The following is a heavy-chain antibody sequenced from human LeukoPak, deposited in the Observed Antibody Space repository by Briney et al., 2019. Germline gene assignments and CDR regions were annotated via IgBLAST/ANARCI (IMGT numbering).Heavy chain of an antibody. CDR1: GYTFTMYA. CDR2: INMYTANP. J-gene: IGHJ4*02. D-gene: IGHD3-16*01. V-gene: IGHV7-4-1*02. CDR3: ARHDNDDDFDY. Sequence: GASVKVSFKASGYTFTMYAINWLRQAPGQGLEWMGWINMYTANPAYAQGFTERFVFSLDTSVTTAYLQISNLKTEDTAVYYCARHDNDDDFDYWGQGTLVTVSS.